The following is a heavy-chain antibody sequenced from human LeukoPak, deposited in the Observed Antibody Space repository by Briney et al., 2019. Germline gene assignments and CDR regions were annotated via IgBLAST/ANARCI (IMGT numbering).Heavy chain of an antibody. CDR2: ISGSGGTT. J-gene: IGHJ6*03. CDR1: GFTFSSYA. CDR3: AKGLEYSSSYYMDV. D-gene: IGHD6-6*01. Sequence: GGSLRLSCAASGFTFSSYAMSWVRQAPGKGLEWLSAISGSGGTTYYADSVKGRFPISRDNSKNTLYLQMNSLRAEDTAVYYCAKGLEYSSSYYMDVWGKGTTVTVSS. V-gene: IGHV3-23*01.